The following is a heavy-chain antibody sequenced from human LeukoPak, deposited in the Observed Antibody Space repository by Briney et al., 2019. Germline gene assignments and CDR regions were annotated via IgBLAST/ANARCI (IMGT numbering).Heavy chain of an antibody. CDR1: GFTFSSYA. D-gene: IGHD2-2*01. V-gene: IGHV3-23*01. CDR2: ISGSGGST. J-gene: IGHJ4*02. CDR3: AKGPRYCSSTSCYFFDY. Sequence: GGYLRLSCAASGFTFSSYAMSWVRQAPGKGLEWVSAISGSGGSTYYADSVKGRFTISRDNSKNTLYLQMNSLRAEDTAVYYCAKGPRYCSSTSCYFFDYWGQGTLVTVSS.